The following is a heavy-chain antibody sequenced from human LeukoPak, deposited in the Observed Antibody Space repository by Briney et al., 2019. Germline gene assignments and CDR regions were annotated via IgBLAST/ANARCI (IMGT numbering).Heavy chain of an antibody. CDR2: ISAYNGNT. Sequence: ASVKVSCKASGYTFTSYGISWVRQAPGQGLEWMGWISAYNGNTNYAQKLQGRVTMTTDTSTSTAYMELRSLRSDDTAVYYCARGPVGIVGATTPVFDYWGQGTLVTVSS. V-gene: IGHV1-18*01. CDR3: ARGPVGIVGATTPVFDY. J-gene: IGHJ4*02. D-gene: IGHD1-26*01. CDR1: GYTFTSYG.